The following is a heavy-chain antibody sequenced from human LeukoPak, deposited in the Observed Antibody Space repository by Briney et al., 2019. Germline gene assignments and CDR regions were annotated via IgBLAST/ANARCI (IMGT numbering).Heavy chain of an antibody. CDR1: GFTFSSYA. D-gene: IGHD2-21*01. J-gene: IGHJ4*02. CDR3: ARAPVTSCRGAYCYPFDY. Sequence: PGGSLRLSCAASGFTFSSYAMSWVRQAPGKGLDWVSAISGSGGSTYYADSVEGRFTISRDNSKSTLYLQMNSLRVEDAAVYYCARAPVTSCRGAYCYPFDYWGQGTLVTVSS. V-gene: IGHV3-23*01. CDR2: ISGSGGST.